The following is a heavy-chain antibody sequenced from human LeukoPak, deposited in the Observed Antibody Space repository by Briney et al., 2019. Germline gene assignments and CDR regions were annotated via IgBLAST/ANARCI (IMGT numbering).Heavy chain of an antibody. D-gene: IGHD3-16*01. J-gene: IGHJ6*02. Sequence: GGSLRLSCAASGLTFSNYILHWLRQAPGKGLEGVAVISSDGSNKYYADSVKGRFTISRDNSKHTLYLQMNSLRADDPAEDYLVRTAVLPMAPVNIQTSDRPLYEYYGLDVCNQGTTVIVS. CDR3: VRTAVLPMAPVNIQTSDRPLYEYYGLDV. V-gene: IGHV3-30*14. CDR2: ISSDGSNK. CDR1: GLTFSNYI.